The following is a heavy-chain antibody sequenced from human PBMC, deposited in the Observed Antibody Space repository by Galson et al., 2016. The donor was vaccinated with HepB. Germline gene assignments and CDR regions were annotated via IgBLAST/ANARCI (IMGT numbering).Heavy chain of an antibody. Sequence: SLRLSCAASGFNFRSYWMHWVRQVPGKGLVWVSRISSDETDIIYADSVKGRFTVSRDNSKNTLYLQMNSLRAEDTAVYYCAKGIPAALHSLGYYYYMDVWGKGTTVTVSS. V-gene: IGHV3-74*01. CDR1: GFNFRSYW. CDR2: ISSDETDI. CDR3: AKGIPAALHSLGYYYYMDV. J-gene: IGHJ6*03. D-gene: IGHD2-2*01.